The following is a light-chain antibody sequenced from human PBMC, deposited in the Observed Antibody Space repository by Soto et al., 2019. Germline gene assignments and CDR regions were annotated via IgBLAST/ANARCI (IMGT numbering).Light chain of an antibody. J-gene: IGLJ1*01. Sequence: SYELTQPPSVSVSPGQTASITCSGDKLGDRYAFWYQQKPGQSPVLVIYQDTKRPSGIPERFSGSNSGNTATLTISGTQAMDEADYYCQAWESSTAYVFGTGTKVTVL. CDR1: KLGDRY. V-gene: IGLV3-1*01. CDR3: QAWESSTAYV. CDR2: QDT.